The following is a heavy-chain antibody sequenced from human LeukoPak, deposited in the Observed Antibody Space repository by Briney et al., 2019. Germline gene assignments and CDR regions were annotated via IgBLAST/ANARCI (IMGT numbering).Heavy chain of an antibody. CDR3: ARGGDVDTAMVSDYYYYGMDV. CDR2: ISYDGSNK. V-gene: IGHV3-30-3*01. D-gene: IGHD5-18*01. J-gene: IGHJ6*02. Sequence: GESLKISCAASGFTFSSYAMHWVRQAPGKGLEWVAVISYDGSNKYYADSVKGRFTISRDNSKNTLYLQMNSLRAEDTAVYYCARGGDVDTAMVSDYYYYGMDVWGQGTTVTVSS. CDR1: GFTFSSYA.